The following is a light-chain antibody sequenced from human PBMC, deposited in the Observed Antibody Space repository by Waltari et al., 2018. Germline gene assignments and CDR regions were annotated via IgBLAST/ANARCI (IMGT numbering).Light chain of an antibody. CDR1: ELPRKY. Sequence: SYELTQTPSVSVSPGQTARITCSGHELPRKYAYGFQQKSGQAPRLVIYEDTKRPSGIPDGFSGSSSGTVATLTITGAQVDDEADYYCYSSDSTGLRVFGGGTTVVVL. CDR2: EDT. CDR3: YSSDSTGLRV. V-gene: IGLV3-10*01. J-gene: IGLJ1*01.